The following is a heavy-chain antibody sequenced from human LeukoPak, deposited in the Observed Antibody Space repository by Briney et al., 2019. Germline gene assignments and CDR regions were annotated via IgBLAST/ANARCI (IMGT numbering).Heavy chain of an antibody. V-gene: IGHV4-4*07. D-gene: IGHD2-8*01. CDR3: ARVSTNGVSNWFDP. J-gene: IGHJ5*02. Sequence: PSETLSLTCTVSGGSISSYYWSWIRQPAGKGLEWIGRIYTSGSTNYNPSLKSRVTMSVDTSKNQFSLKLSSVTAADTAVYYCARVSTNGVSNWFDPWGQGTLVTVSS. CDR2: IYTSGST. CDR1: GGSISSYY.